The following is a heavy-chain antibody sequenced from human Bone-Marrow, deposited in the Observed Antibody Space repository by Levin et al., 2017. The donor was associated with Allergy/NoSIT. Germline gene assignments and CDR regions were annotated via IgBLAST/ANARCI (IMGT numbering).Heavy chain of an antibody. D-gene: IGHD3-16*02. CDR1: GGSITSYS. CDR2: ISNSGGA. V-gene: IGHV4-59*08. Sequence: PSETLSLTCTVSGGSITSYSWGWIRQPPGKGLEWIGCISNSGGASYNPSLENRVSMSVDTSENHLSLSLGSVTAADTALYFCARQKAIPLGGVLAWGPKDVSSRVFDIWGHGTMVTVSS. J-gene: IGHJ3*02. CDR3: ARQKAIPLGGVLAWGPKDVSSRVFDI.